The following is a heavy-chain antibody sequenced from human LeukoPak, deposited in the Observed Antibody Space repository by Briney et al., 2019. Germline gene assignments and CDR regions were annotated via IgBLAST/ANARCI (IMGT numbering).Heavy chain of an antibody. CDR3: ARALHRSGWYPGY. CDR1: GGTFSSYT. J-gene: IGHJ4*02. CDR2: IIPILGIA. D-gene: IGHD6-19*01. V-gene: IGHV1-69*02. Sequence: GASVKVSCKASGGTFSSYTISWVRQAPGQGLEWMGRIIPILGIANYAQKFQGRVTITADKSTSTAYMELSSLRSEDTAVYYCARALHRSGWYPGYWGQGTLVTVSS.